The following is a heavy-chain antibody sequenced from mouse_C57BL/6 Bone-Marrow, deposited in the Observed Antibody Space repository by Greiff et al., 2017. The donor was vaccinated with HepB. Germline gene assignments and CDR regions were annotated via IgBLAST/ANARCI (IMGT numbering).Heavy chain of an antibody. D-gene: IGHD1-1*01. J-gene: IGHJ2*01. Sequence: QVQLQQSGAELARPGASVKMSCKASGYTFTSYTMHWVQQRPGKGLEWIGYINPSSGYTKYNENLKDKATLTADKSSSTAYLQLSSLTSEESAVYYCERRYYAYYLDYWGQGTTLTVSS. CDR3: ERRYYAYYLDY. V-gene: IGHV1-4*01. CDR2: INPSSGYT. CDR1: GYTFTSYT.